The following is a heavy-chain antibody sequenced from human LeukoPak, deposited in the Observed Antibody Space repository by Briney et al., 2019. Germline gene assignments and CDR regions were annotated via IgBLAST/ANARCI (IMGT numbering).Heavy chain of an antibody. CDR3: ARDHSRGYYYGMDV. V-gene: IGHV4-59*01. D-gene: IGHD5-24*01. CDR1: GGSISSYY. J-gene: IGHJ6*02. Sequence: SETLSLTCTVSGGSISSYYWSWIRQPPGKGLEWIGYIYYSGSTNYNPSLKSRVTISVDTSKNQFSLKLSSVTAADTAVHYCARDHSRGYYYGMDVWGQGTTVTVSS. CDR2: IYYSGST.